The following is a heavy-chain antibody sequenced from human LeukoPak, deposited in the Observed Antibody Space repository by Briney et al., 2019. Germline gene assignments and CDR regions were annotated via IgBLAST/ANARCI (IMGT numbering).Heavy chain of an antibody. D-gene: IGHD1-26*01. CDR1: GFTFRSYW. J-gene: IGHJ4*02. Sequence: PGGSLRLSCAAPGFTFRSYWMTWARQAPGKGLEWVANIKQDGSEKHYVDSVKGRFTISRDNTKNSLYLQLNSLRAEDTAVYYCARDPSYSGSYWGGGYFDYWGQGTLVTVSS. CDR2: IKQDGSEK. CDR3: ARDPSYSGSYWGGGYFDY. V-gene: IGHV3-7*01.